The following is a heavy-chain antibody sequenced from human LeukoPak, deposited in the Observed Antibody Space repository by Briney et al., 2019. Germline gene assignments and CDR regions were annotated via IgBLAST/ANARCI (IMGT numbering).Heavy chain of an antibody. CDR3: ARGGAVLGGY. CDR2: ISSSGSTI. V-gene: IGHV3-48*03. Sequence: PGGSLRLSCAASGFTVISYEMNWVRPPAGKGLEWVSYISSSGSTIYYADSVKGRCTITRDHAKNSLYLQMNSLRAEGTAVYYCARGGAVLGGYWGQGTLVTVSS. D-gene: IGHD3-16*01. CDR1: GFTVISYE. J-gene: IGHJ4*02.